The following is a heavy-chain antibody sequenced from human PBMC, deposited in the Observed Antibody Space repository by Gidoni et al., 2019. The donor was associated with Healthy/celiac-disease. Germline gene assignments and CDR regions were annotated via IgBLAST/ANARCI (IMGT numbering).Heavy chain of an antibody. CDR3: ARIYGSGSYIYYYYGMDV. CDR2: IDPSDSYT. J-gene: IGHJ6*02. Sequence: EVQLVQSGAEVKKPGESLRISCKGSGYSFTSYWISWVRQMPGKGLEWMGRIDPSDSYTNYSPSFQGHVTISADKSSSTAYLQWSSLKASDTAMYYCARIYGSGSYIYYYYGMDVWGQGTTXTVXS. CDR1: GYSFTSYW. V-gene: IGHV5-10-1*03. D-gene: IGHD3-10*01.